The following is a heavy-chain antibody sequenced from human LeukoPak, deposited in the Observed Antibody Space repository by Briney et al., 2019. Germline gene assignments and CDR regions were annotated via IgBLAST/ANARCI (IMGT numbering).Heavy chain of an antibody. Sequence: PSQTLSLTCAISGDSVSSNSAAWNWIRQSPSRGLEWLGRTYYRSKWYNDYAVSVNSRITINPDTSNHQFSLQLNSVTPEDTAVYYCARGYGSSWYGYFQHWGQGTLVTVSS. CDR2: TYYRSKWYN. D-gene: IGHD6-13*01. CDR3: ARGYGSSWYGYFQH. J-gene: IGHJ1*01. V-gene: IGHV6-1*01. CDR1: GDSVSSNSAA.